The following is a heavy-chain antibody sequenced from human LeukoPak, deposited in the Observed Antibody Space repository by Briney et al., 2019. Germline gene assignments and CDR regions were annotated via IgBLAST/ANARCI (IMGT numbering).Heavy chain of an antibody. J-gene: IGHJ6*03. CDR1: GGTFSSYA. Sequence: SVKVSCKASGGTFSSYAISWVRQAPGQGLEWMGGIIPIFGTANYAQKFQGRVTITVDESTSTAYMELSSLRSEDTSVYYCARGSYDFWSGYPARYYYYYMDVWGKGTTVTVSS. CDR2: IIPIFGTA. D-gene: IGHD3-3*01. CDR3: ARGSYDFWSGYPARYYYYYMDV. V-gene: IGHV1-69*13.